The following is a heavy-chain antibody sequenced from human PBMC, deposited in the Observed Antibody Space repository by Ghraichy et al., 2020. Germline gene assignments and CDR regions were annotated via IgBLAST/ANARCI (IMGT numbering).Heavy chain of an antibody. D-gene: IGHD3-22*01. J-gene: IGHJ4*02. V-gene: IGHV3-21*01. Sequence: GESLNISCAASGFTFNMYNLNWVRQAPGKGLEWVSSIISSGVYIYYADSVLGRFTISRDNAKNSLYLQMNSLRAEDTAVYYCARGGVYNYDNSGYYQDYWGQGTLVTVSS. CDR1: GFTFNMYN. CDR3: ARGGVYNYDNSGYYQDY. CDR2: IISSGVYI.